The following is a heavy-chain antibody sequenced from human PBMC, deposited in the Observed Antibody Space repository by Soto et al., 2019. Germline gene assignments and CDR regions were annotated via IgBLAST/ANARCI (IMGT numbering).Heavy chain of an antibody. CDR1: GFTFSSHA. J-gene: IGHJ4*02. D-gene: IGHD2-15*01. Sequence: EVQLLESGGGLVQPGGALRLSCAASGFTFSSHAMSWVRQAPGKGLEWLSSISGGAEGAYYADSVKGRFTSSRDNSKNTLYLQMNSLRAEDTAVYYCARDLWWYLHWGQGTLVTVSS. CDR3: ARDLWWYLH. V-gene: IGHV3-23*01. CDR2: ISGGAEGA.